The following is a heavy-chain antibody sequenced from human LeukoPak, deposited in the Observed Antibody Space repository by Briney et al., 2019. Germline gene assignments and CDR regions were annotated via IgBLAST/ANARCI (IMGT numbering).Heavy chain of an antibody. Sequence: GGSLRLSCAASGFTFSSYSMNWVRQAPGKGLEWVSSISSSSSYIYYADSVKGRFTISRDNAKNSLYLRMNSLRAEDTAVYYCARRPEERWLQSGQRLDSWGQGTLVTVSS. J-gene: IGHJ4*02. CDR2: ISSSSSYI. V-gene: IGHV3-21*01. CDR3: ARRPEERWLQSGQRLDS. CDR1: GFTFSSYS. D-gene: IGHD5-24*01.